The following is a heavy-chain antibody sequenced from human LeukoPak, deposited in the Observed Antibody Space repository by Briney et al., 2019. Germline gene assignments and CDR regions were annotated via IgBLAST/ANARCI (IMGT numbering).Heavy chain of an antibody. D-gene: IGHD4-17*01. CDR2: IYYSGST. CDR1: GGSISSGGYY. CDR3: ARDLGDYGDYPGGAFDI. V-gene: IGHV4-31*03. Sequence: SETLSLTCTVSGGSISSGGYYWSWIRQHPGKGLEWIGYIYYSGSTYYNPSLKSRVTISVDTSKNQFSLKLSSVTAADTAVYYCARDLGDYGDYPGGAFDIWGKGTTVTVSS. J-gene: IGHJ6*04.